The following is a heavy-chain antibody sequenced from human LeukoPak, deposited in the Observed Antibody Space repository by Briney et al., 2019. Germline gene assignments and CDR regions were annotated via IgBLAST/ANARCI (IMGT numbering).Heavy chain of an antibody. CDR3: ARDVGSGSYSASDY. D-gene: IGHD3-10*01. J-gene: IGHJ4*02. CDR1: GFTFSSYE. CDR2: ISSSGTTI. Sequence: GSLRLSCAVFGFTFSSYEMNWVRQAPGKGLEWVSYISSSGTTIYYADSVKGRFTIYRDNAKNSLYLQMNSLRAEDTAVYYCARDVGSGSYSASDYWGQGTLVTVSS. V-gene: IGHV3-48*03.